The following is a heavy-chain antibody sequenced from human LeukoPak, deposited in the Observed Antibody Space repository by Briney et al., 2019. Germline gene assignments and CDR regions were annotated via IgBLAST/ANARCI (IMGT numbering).Heavy chain of an antibody. CDR2: IYYSGSS. CDR3: ARGGDHRHFDY. Sequence: SETLSLTCTVSGGSISSYYWSWIRQPPGKGLEWIGYIYYSGSSNYNPSLKSRVTISVDTSKNQFSLKLSSVTAADTAVYYCARGGDHRHFDYWGQGTLVTVSS. D-gene: IGHD2-21*02. V-gene: IGHV4-59*01. J-gene: IGHJ4*02. CDR1: GGSISSYY.